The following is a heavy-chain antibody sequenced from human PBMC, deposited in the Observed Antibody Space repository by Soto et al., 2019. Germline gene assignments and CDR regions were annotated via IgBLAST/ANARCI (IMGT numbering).Heavy chain of an antibody. CDR1: GGTFSSYT. CDR2: IIPMLGIA. Sequence: SVKVSCKASGGTFSSYTISWVRQAPGQGLEWMGRIIPMLGIANYAQKFQGRVTITADKYTSTAYMELSSLRSEDTAVYYCARVGTRYGSGGTWFDPGAREPWSPSPQ. CDR3: ARVGTRYGSGGTWFDP. D-gene: IGHD3-10*01. J-gene: IGHJ5*02. V-gene: IGHV1-69*02.